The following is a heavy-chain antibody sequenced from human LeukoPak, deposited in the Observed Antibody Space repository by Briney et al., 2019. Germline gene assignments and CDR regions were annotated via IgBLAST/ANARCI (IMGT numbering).Heavy chain of an antibody. Sequence: KASEILSLTCTVSGGSISSYYWSWIRQPAGKGLEWIGRIYTSGSTNYNPSLKSRVTMSVDTSKNQFSLKLSSVTAADTAVYYCARVSGHVNLNYFDYWGQGTLVTVSS. CDR1: GGSISSYY. CDR3: ARVSGHVNLNYFDY. V-gene: IGHV4-4*07. CDR2: IYTSGST. J-gene: IGHJ4*02. D-gene: IGHD3-10*01.